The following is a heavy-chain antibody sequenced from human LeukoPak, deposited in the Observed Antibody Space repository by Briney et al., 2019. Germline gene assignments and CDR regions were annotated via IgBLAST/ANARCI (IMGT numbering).Heavy chain of an antibody. CDR3: ARDRRDGYFRAFDI. J-gene: IGHJ3*02. CDR1: GGTFSSYA. D-gene: IGHD5-24*01. Sequence: AASVKVSCKASGGTFSSYAISWVRRAPGQGLEWMGGIIPIFGTANYAQKFQGRVTITTDESTSTAYMELSSLRSEDTAVYYCARDRRDGYFRAFDIWGQGTMVTVSS. CDR2: IIPIFGTA. V-gene: IGHV1-69*05.